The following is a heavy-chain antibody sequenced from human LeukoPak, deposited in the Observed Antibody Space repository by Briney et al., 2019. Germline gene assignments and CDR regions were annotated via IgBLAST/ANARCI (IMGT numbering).Heavy chain of an antibody. V-gene: IGHV1-24*01. CDR2: FDPEDGET. CDR3: ALIPYCTTATRYYFDF. CDR1: GYTLTELS. D-gene: IGHD2-8*01. J-gene: IGHJ4*02. Sequence: GASVKVSCKVSGYTLTELSMHWVRQAPGKGLEWMGGFDPEDGETIYAQKLQGRVTMTADTSTSTTYMELRSLRSDDTAVYYCALIPYCTTATRYYFDFWGQGTLVTVSS.